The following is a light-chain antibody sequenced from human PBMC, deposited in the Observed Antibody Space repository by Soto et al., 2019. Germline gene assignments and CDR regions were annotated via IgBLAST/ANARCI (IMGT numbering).Light chain of an antibody. V-gene: IGKV3-15*01. CDR3: QQSYKTPHT. CDR1: QSVNSN. Sequence: EIVMTQSPATLSVSPGERATLSCRASQSVNSNLAWYQQKPGQAPRLLIYGASTRAAGIPARFSGSGSGTEFSLTISSLQSEDFGTYYCQQSYKTPHTFGQGTKLETK. CDR2: GAS. J-gene: IGKJ2*01.